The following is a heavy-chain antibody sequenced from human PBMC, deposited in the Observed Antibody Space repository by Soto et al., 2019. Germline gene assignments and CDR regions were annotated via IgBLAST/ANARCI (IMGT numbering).Heavy chain of an antibody. Sequence: GGSLRLSCAASGFTFNRHAMSWVREAPGKGLEWVSAISGSGISTYNTASLKGRFTISRDNSQNTLYLQMNSLRAEDTAVYYCANDHGVSDAYRYGYDSWGQRPMVTV. CDR3: ANDHGVSDAYRYGYDS. CDR1: GFTFNRHA. CDR2: ISGSGIST. D-gene: IGHD5-18*01. V-gene: IGHV3-23*01. J-gene: IGHJ5*02.